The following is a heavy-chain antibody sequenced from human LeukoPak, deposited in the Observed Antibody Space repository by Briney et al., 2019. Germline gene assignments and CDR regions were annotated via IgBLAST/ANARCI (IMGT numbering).Heavy chain of an antibody. Sequence: GGSLRLSCAASGFTFSSYAMHWVRQAPGKGLEWVAVISYDGSNKYYADSVKGRFTISRDNSKNTLYLQMNSLRAEDTAVYYCARDPPSTPGIAVAGYFDYWGQGTLVTVSS. D-gene: IGHD6-19*01. V-gene: IGHV3-30-3*01. CDR3: ARDPPSTPGIAVAGYFDY. CDR2: ISYDGSNK. J-gene: IGHJ4*02. CDR1: GFTFSSYA.